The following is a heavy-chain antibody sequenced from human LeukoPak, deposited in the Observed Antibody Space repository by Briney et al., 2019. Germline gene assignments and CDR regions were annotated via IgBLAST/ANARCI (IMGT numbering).Heavy chain of an antibody. CDR3: ARWYTAMVIDAFDI. Sequence: GGSLRLSCAASGFTFSSYWMSWVRQAPGKGLEWVANIKQDGSEKYYVDSVKGRFTISRDNAKNSLYLQMNSLRAEDTAVYYCARWYTAMVIDAFDIWGQGTMVTVSS. CDR2: IKQDGSEK. D-gene: IGHD5-18*01. V-gene: IGHV3-7*01. J-gene: IGHJ3*02. CDR1: GFTFSSYW.